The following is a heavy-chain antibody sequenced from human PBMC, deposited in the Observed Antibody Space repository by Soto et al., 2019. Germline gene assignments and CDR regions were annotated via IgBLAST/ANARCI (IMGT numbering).Heavy chain of an antibody. CDR2: ISSSSSYI. D-gene: IGHD3-3*01. J-gene: IGHJ4*02. CDR3: AWTYYDFVFDY. V-gene: IGHV3-21*01. CDR1: GFTFSSYS. Sequence: SLRLSCASSGFTFSSYSMNWVRQAPGKGLEWVSSISSSSSYIYYADSVKGRFTISRGNAKNSLYLQMNSLRAEDTAVYYCAWTYYDFVFDYWGQGTLVTVSS.